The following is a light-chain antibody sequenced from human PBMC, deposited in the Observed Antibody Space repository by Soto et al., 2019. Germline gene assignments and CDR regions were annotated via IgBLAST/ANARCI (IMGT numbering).Light chain of an antibody. CDR1: QSITSTY. CDR2: GVS. V-gene: IGKV3-20*01. Sequence: EIVLTQSPGTLSLSPWKIATLSCRATQSITSTYLAWYQQKPGQAPRPLIYGVSSSATDIPDRFSGSGAGTDFTLTISRLEPEDFAVYCCQQYGSSLPWTFGQATKVEIK. CDR3: QQYGSSLPWT. J-gene: IGKJ1*01.